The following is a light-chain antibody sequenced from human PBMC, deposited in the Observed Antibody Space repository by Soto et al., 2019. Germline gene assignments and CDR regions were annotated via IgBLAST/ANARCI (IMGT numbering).Light chain of an antibody. CDR2: DAS. Sequence: EIVLTQSPATLSLSPGERATRSCRASQSVSSYLAWYQQRPGQAPRLLIYDASNRATGVPARFSGSGSGTDFTLTISSLEPEDFAVYYCQQRSSWPPTFGQGTRLEIK. CDR1: QSVSSY. J-gene: IGKJ5*01. CDR3: QQRSSWPPT. V-gene: IGKV3-11*01.